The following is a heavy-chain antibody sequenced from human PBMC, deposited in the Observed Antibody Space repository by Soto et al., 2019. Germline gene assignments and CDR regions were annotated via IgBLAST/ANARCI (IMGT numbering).Heavy chain of an antibody. J-gene: IGHJ4*02. D-gene: IGHD1-26*01. CDR1: GLTFSSYA. CDR3: AKVTGSYPPGGFDY. CDR2: ISGSGDST. Sequence: EVQLLESGGGLVQPGGSLRLSCAASGLTFSSYAMSWVRQAPGKGLEWVSAISGSGDSTYYADSVKGRFTISRDNSKNTLSLQMNSLRVEDTAVYYCAKVTGSYPPGGFDYWGQGTLVTVSS. V-gene: IGHV3-23*01.